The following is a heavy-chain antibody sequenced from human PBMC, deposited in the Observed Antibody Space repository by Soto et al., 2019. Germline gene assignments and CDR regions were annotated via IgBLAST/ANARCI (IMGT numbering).Heavy chain of an antibody. D-gene: IGHD2-15*01. CDR3: ASRGVVAATRNWFDP. CDR2: IIPIFGKA. J-gene: IGHJ5*02. CDR1: GCTFGRYA. Sequence: SVKVFCKAAGCTFGRYAISWGRRTPGQGLEWMGGIIPIFGKANYAQKFQGRGTITADESTSTAYMDLSSLRSEDTAVYYCASRGVVAATRNWFDPWGQGTLVTVFS. V-gene: IGHV1-69*01.